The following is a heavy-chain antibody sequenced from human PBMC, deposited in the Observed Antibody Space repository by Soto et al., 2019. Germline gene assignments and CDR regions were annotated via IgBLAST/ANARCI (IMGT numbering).Heavy chain of an antibody. J-gene: IGHJ6*03. Sequence: QVQLQESGPGLVKPSGTLSLTCAVSSGSISSSNWWSWVRQPPGKGLEWIGEIFHSGSTNYNPSLKSRVTMTVDKSKNQFSLKLRSVTAADTAVYYCARVRTMVRGDYYYMGVWGKGNTVTVSS. CDR1: SGSISSSNW. D-gene: IGHD3-10*01. V-gene: IGHV4-4*02. CDR3: ARVRTMVRGDYYYMGV. CDR2: IFHSGST.